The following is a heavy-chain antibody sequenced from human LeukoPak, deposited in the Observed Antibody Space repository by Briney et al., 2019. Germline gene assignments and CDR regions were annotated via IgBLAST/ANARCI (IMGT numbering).Heavy chain of an antibody. CDR3: ALDYGMFLDGMDV. CDR2: INHTGST. D-gene: IGHD4-17*01. Sequence: SETLSLTCVVYGGPLSGYYWSWIRQTPGKGLEWIGEINHTGSTNYNPSLRSRVTISVDTTQKQLSLKLTSVTAADTAVYYCALDYGMFLDGMDVWGQGTTVTVSS. J-gene: IGHJ6*02. V-gene: IGHV4-34*01. CDR1: GGPLSGYY.